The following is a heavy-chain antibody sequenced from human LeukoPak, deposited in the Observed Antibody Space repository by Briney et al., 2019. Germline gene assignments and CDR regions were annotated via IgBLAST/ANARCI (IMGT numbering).Heavy chain of an antibody. CDR2: ISYNSGNI. CDR3: AKGYRTGRWLPLGY. J-gene: IGHJ4*02. Sequence: QTGGSLRLSCAASGFTFDDYAMHWVRQAPGRGLEWVSGISYNSGNIVYAFSVRGRFTISRDNAKNSLYLQMNSLRPEDTAFYYCAKGYRTGRWLPLGYWGQGTLVTVSS. D-gene: IGHD5-24*01. CDR1: GFTFDDYA. V-gene: IGHV3-9*01.